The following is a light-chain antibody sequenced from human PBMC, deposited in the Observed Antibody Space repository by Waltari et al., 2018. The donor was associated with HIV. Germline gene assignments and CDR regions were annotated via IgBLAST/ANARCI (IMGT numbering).Light chain of an antibody. Sequence: QSALTQPASVSGSPGQSITISCTGARSDIGNSKYVSWYQHHPGIAPKLIIYEDNNRPSGVSNRFSGSKSGKTASLTISGLQAEDESDYYCSSYTDSSVIFGGGTKVTVL. CDR3: SSYTDSSVI. J-gene: IGLJ2*01. V-gene: IGLV2-14*01. CDR1: RSDIGNSKY. CDR2: EDN.